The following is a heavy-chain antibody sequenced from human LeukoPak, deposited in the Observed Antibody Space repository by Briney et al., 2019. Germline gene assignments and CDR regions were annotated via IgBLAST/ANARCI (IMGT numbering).Heavy chain of an antibody. D-gene: IGHD1-26*01. J-gene: IGHJ5*02. CDR3: AGRVRQWELIPRFDP. CDR2: IYTSGGT. CDR1: GASITGGSYY. V-gene: IGHV4-61*02. Sequence: SETLSLTCTVSGASITGGSYYWTWIRRPAGKALERIGRIYTSGGTTYTPSPQCRVDISVDTSKTRFSLKLSSVTAADTAVYYFAGRVRQWELIPRFDPGGQGTLVTVSS.